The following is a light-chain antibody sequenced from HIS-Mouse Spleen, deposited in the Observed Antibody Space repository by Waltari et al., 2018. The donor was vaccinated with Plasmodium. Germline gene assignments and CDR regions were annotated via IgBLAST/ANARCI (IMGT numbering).Light chain of an antibody. J-gene: IGKJ3*01. CDR3: QQYNNWSVT. Sequence: EIVMTQSPATLSVSPGERATLSCRASQSVSSNLAWYQPKPGQAPRLLIYGASTRATGIPARFSGSGSGTEFTLTISSLQSEDFAVYYCQQYNNWSVTFGPGTKVDIK. CDR1: QSVSSN. V-gene: IGKV3-15*01. CDR2: GAS.